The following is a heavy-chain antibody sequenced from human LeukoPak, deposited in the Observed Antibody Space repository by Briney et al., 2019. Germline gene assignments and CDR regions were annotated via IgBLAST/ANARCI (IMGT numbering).Heavy chain of an antibody. CDR1: GGTFSSYA. V-gene: IGHV1-69*01. D-gene: IGHD3-22*01. CDR3: ARVRYYYGSSGYYALDY. J-gene: IGHJ4*02. CDR2: IIPIFGTA. Sequence: ASVKVSCKASGGTFSSYAVSWVRQAPGQGLEWMGGIIPIFGTANYAQKFQGRVTITADESTSTAYMELSSLRSGDTAVYYCARVRYYYGSSGYYALDYWGQGTLVTVSS.